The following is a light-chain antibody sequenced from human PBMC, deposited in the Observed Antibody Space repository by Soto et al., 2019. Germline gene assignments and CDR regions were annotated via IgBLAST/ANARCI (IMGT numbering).Light chain of an antibody. CDR1: RDVGSD. J-gene: IGKJ1*01. CDR2: AAS. V-gene: IGKV1-17*01. CDR3: QQGNSFPWT. Sequence: QMTQSPSSLSASVGEKIIITCRASRDVGSDVSWYQQKPGQAPKLLIYAASNLYTGVPSRFSGSRSGTEFTLTISSLQPEDFATYYCQQGNSFPWTFGQGTKVDIK.